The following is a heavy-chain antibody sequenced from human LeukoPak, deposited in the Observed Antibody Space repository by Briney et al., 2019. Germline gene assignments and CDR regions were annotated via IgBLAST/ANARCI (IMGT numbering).Heavy chain of an antibody. J-gene: IGHJ5*02. CDR3: ARGARLSYRPHRFDP. CDR2: INPNSGGT. CDR1: GYTFTGYY. D-gene: IGHD3-10*01. V-gene: IGHV1-2*02. Sequence: ALVKVSCKASGYTFTGYYMHWVRQAPGQGLEWMGWINPNSGGTNYAQKFQGRVTMTRDTSISTAYMELSRLRSDDTAVYYCARGARLSYRPHRFDPWGQGTLVTVSS.